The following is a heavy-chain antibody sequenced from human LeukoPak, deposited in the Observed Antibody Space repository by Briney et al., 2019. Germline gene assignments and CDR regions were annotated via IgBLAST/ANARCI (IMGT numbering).Heavy chain of an antibody. D-gene: IGHD4-17*01. Sequence: GGSLRLSCAASGFTFDDYAMHWVRQAPGKGLEWVSGISWSSGSIGYADSVKGRFTISRDNAKNSLYLQMNSLRAEDTALYYCAKDRDDYGDYGKGDGFDYWGQGTLVTVSS. CDR2: ISWSSGSI. V-gene: IGHV3-9*01. CDR1: GFTFDDYA. CDR3: AKDRDDYGDYGKGDGFDY. J-gene: IGHJ4*02.